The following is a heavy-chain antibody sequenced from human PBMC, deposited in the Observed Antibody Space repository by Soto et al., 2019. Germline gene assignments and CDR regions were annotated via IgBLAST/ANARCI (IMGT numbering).Heavy chain of an antibody. D-gene: IGHD6-19*01. V-gene: IGHV1-18*01. CDR2: ISAYNGNT. CDR1: GYILTSYG. J-gene: IGHJ3*02. Sequence: GASVKVFCKASGYILTSYGISWVRQAPGQGLEGMGWISAYNGNTNDAQKLQGRVTMTTDTSTSTAYRELRSLRSHATAVYYCARDLGAVAGEPDAFDIWRQRTMVTASS. CDR3: ARDLGAVAGEPDAFDI.